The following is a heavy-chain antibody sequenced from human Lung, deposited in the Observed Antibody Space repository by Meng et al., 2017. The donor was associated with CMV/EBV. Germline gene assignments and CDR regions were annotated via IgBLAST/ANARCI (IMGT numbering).Heavy chain of an antibody. Sequence: VQLQQWGAGLLKPSETLSTPCGVFGGSFSGYYWSWLRQPPGKGVEGIGEINHSGSTNYNPSLKSRVTISVDTSKNQFSLKLSSVTAADTAVYYCARERGAGSTQRGWFDPWGQGTLVTVDS. V-gene: IGHV4-34*01. J-gene: IGHJ5*02. CDR3: ARERGAGSTQRGWFDP. D-gene: IGHD3-10*01. CDR1: GGSFSGYY. CDR2: INHSGST.